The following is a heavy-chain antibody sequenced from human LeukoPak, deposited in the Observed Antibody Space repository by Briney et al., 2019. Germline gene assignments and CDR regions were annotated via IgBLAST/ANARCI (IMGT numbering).Heavy chain of an antibody. J-gene: IGHJ3*02. CDR1: GGSISSGSHH. CDR3: ARVSAINAFDI. CDR2: IYTSRST. Sequence: SESLSLTCTVSGGSISSGSHHWNWIRQPAGKGLELIGRIYTSRSTNYNPSLKSRVTISLDTSKNQFSLKLSSVTAADTAIYYCARVSAINAFDIWGQGTMVTVSS. V-gene: IGHV4-61*02.